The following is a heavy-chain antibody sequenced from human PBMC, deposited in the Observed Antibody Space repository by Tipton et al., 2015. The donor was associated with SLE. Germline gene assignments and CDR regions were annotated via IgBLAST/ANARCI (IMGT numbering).Heavy chain of an antibody. D-gene: IGHD6-13*01. Sequence: LRLSCTVSGASISSYYWSWIRQPPGKGLEWIGYSYYSWSTNHNPSLKSRVTMSVDTSKNPFSLKLSSVTSADTAVYYCSRVVAAAGTAFDIWGQGITVTASS. J-gene: IGHJ3*02. CDR1: GASISSYY. CDR3: SRVVAAAGTAFDI. V-gene: IGHV4-59*12. CDR2: SYYSWST.